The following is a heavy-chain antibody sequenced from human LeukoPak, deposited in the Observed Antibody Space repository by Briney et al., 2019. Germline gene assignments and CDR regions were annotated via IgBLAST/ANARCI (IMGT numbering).Heavy chain of an antibody. CDR2: MNPNSGNT. D-gene: IGHD3-3*01. CDR1: GYTFTSYD. V-gene: IGHV1-8*01. Sequence: ASVKVSCKASGYTFTSYDINWVRQATGQGLEWMGWMNPNSGNTGYAQKFQGRVTMTRNTSISAAYMELSSLRSEDTAVYYCARTPAQITIFGVVMKGGSYGVDVWGQGTTVTVSS. J-gene: IGHJ6*02. CDR3: ARTPAQITIFGVVMKGGSYGVDV.